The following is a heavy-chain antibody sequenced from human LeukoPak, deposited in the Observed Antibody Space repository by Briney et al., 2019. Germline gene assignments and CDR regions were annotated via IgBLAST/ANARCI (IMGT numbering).Heavy chain of an antibody. CDR1: RFTFSSYW. J-gene: IGHJ3*02. V-gene: IGHV3-7*01. CDR2: IKQDGSEK. CDR3: AREWDYGDRIDDFDI. Sequence: GGTLRLSCAASRFTFSSYWMSWVRQAPGKGLEWVANIKQDGSEKNYVDSVKGRFTISRDNAKKSLYLQMNSLRAEDTAVYYCAREWDYGDRIDDFDIWGQGTMVTVSS. D-gene: IGHD4-17*01.